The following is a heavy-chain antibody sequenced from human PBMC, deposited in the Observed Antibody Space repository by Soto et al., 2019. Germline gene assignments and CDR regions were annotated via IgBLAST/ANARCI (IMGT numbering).Heavy chain of an antibody. D-gene: IGHD2-8*01. Sequence: GASVKVSCKASGYSFTDYHIHWVRQAPGQGLEWLGRINPKSGGTSTAQKFQGWVTMTTDTSISTASMELTRLTSDDTAIYYCARGDSTDCSKGVCSFFYNHDMHVWGPGTTLTVYS. J-gene: IGHJ6*02. CDR3: ARGDSTDCSKGVCSFFYNHDMHV. V-gene: IGHV1-2*04. CDR1: GYSFTDYH. CDR2: INPKSGGT.